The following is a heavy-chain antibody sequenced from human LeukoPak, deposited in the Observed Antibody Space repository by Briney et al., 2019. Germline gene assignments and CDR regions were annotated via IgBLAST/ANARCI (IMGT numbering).Heavy chain of an antibody. CDR3: ARDKGYYDSSGYYVY. D-gene: IGHD3-22*01. CDR2: ISSSSSYI. CDR1: GFTFSDYY. V-gene: IGHV3-11*06. Sequence: GGSLRLSCAASGFTFSDYYMSWIRQAPGKGLEWVSSISSSSSYIYYADSVKGRFTISRDNAKNSLYLQMNSLRAEDTAVYYCARDKGYYDSSGYYVYWGQGTLVTVSS. J-gene: IGHJ4*02.